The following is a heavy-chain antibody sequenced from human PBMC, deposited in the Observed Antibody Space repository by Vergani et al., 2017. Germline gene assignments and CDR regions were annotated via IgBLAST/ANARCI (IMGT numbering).Heavy chain of an antibody. Sequence: QVQLQQWGAGLLKPSQTLSLTCAVSGGSISSGGYSWSWIRQPPGKGLEWIGYIYHSGSTYYNPSLKSRVTISVDRSKNQFSLKLSSVTAADTAVYYCARGIEDSGYESWGQGTLVTVSS. V-gene: IGHV4-30-2*01. CDR3: ARGIEDSGYES. J-gene: IGHJ5*02. CDR2: IYHSGST. CDR1: GGSISSGGYS. D-gene: IGHD5-12*01.